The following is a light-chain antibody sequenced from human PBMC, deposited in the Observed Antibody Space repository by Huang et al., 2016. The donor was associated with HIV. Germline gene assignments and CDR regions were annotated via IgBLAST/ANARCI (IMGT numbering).Light chain of an antibody. CDR1: QDIGTS. V-gene: IGKV1-13*02. CDR2: GAS. J-gene: IGKJ5*01. Sequence: VRLTQSPSSLSASVGDTVIISCRASQDIGTSLAWYQQKTGGAPELLISGASTLQSGGPSRFSGDAVGTDFTLFINNLQPEDFATYYCQQLHSYPITFGQGTRLDIK. CDR3: QQLHSYPIT.